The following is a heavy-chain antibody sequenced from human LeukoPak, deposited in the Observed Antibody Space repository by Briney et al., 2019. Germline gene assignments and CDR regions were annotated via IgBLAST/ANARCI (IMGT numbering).Heavy chain of an antibody. V-gene: IGHV1-18*01. CDR1: GYTFSNFG. CDR3: ARDGTSTDDY. J-gene: IGHJ4*02. D-gene: IGHD2-2*01. Sequence: ASVKVSCKASGYTFSNFGINWLRQAPGQGLEWMGWSSGNNDNPNYEQKFQGRFTLTTDSSTSTAYMYLRNLRSDDTAVYYCARDGTSTDDYWGQGTVVSVSS. CDR2: SSGNNDNP.